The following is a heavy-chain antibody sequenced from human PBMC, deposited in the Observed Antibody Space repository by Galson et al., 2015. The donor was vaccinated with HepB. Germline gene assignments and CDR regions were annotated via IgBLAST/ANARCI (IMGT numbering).Heavy chain of an antibody. CDR1: GFTFSSYG. D-gene: IGHD3-9*01. CDR2: IWYDGSNK. V-gene: IGHV3-33*01. CDR3: ARKYYDILTGYPTEGMDV. Sequence: SLRLSCAASGFTFSSYGMHWVRQAPGKGLEWVAVIWYDGSNKYYADSVKGRFTISRDNSKNTLYLQMNSLRAEDTAVYYCARKYYDILTGYPTEGMDVWGQGTTVTVSS. J-gene: IGHJ6*02.